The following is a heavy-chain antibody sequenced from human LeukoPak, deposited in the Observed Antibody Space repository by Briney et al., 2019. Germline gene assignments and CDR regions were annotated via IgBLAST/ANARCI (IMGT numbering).Heavy chain of an antibody. D-gene: IGHD3-10*01. CDR2: IRGKAYGGTT. CDR3: TRVRYYGSGSYPTYAFDI. J-gene: IGHJ3*02. Sequence: GGSLRLSCTASGFTFGDYAMSWVRQAPGKGLEWVGFIRGKAYGGTTEYAASVKGRFTISRDDSKSIAYLQMNSLKTEDTAVYYCTRVRYYGSGSYPTYAFDIWGQGTMVTVSS. CDR1: GFTFGDYA. V-gene: IGHV3-49*04.